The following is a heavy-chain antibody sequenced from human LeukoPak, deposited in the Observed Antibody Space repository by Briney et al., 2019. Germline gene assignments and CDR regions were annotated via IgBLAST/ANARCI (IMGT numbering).Heavy chain of an antibody. V-gene: IGHV1-69*04. CDR1: GGTFSSYA. J-gene: IGHJ4*02. Sequence: WASVKVSCTASGGTFSSYAISWVRQAPGQGLEWMGRIIPILGMANYAQKFQGRVTITADKSTSTAYMELSSLRSEDTAVYYCARDGYDFWSGYNNFDYWGQGTLVTVSS. D-gene: IGHD3-3*01. CDR2: IIPILGMA. CDR3: ARDGYDFWSGYNNFDY.